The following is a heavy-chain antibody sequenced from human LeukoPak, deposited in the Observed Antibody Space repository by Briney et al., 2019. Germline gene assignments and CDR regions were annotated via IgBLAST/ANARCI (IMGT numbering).Heavy chain of an antibody. CDR1: GGSVTSGSYY. CDR2: IYYSGST. J-gene: IGHJ5*02. V-gene: IGHV4-61*01. D-gene: IGHD3-10*01. Sequence: SETLSLTCTVSGGSVTSGSYYWSWIRQPPGKGLEWIGYIYYSGSTNYNPSLKSRVTISVDMSKNQFSLKLSSLTAADTAVYYCARDLWSYESGFDPWGQGILVTVSS. CDR3: ARDLWSYESGFDP.